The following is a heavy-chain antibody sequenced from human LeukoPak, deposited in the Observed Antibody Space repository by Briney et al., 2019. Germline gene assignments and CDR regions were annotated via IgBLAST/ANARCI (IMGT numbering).Heavy chain of an antibody. CDR1: GGTFSSYA. CDR2: IIPILGIA. D-gene: IGHD1-26*01. CDR3: ARVSFEGATSGGPDDY. J-gene: IGHJ4*02. V-gene: IGHV1-69*04. Sequence: SVKVSCKASGGTFSSYAISWVRQAPGQGLEWMGRIIPILGIANYAQKFQGRVTITADKSTSTAYMELSSLRSEDTAVYYCARVSFEGATSGGPDDYWGQGTLVTVSS.